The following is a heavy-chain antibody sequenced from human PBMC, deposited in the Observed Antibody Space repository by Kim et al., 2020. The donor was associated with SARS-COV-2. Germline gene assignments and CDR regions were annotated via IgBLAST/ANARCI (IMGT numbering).Heavy chain of an antibody. CDR3: ARSSALGSSSVWFDP. Sequence: KFQGRVTMTRDTSISTAYMELSRLRSDDTAVYYCARSSALGSSSVWFDPWGQGTLVTVSS. V-gene: IGHV1-2*02. D-gene: IGHD6-6*01. J-gene: IGHJ5*02.